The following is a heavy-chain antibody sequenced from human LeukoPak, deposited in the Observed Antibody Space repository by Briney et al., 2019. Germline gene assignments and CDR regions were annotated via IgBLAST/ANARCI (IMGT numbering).Heavy chain of an antibody. Sequence: PGGSLRLSCAASGFTFDDYAMHWVRQAPGKGLEWVSGISWNSGSIVYADSVKGRFTISRDNAKNSLYLQMNSLRAEDTALYYCAKDLFPGSTARNDAFDIWGQGTMVTVSS. CDR3: AKDLFPGSTARNDAFDI. D-gene: IGHD1-14*01. CDR2: ISWNSGSI. CDR1: GFTFDDYA. J-gene: IGHJ3*02. V-gene: IGHV3-9*01.